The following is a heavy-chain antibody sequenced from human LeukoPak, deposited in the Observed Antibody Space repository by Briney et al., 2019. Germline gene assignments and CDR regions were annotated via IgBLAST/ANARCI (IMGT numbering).Heavy chain of an antibody. Sequence: SETLSLTCTVSGASISSYHWSWIRQPPGKGLEWIGYIYYSGSTNYNPSLKSRVTISVDTSKNQFSLKLSSVTAADTAVYYCARVEGNGLNDWGQGTLVTVSP. CDR2: IYYSGST. J-gene: IGHJ4*02. V-gene: IGHV4-59*01. CDR1: GASISSYH. D-gene: IGHD2-8*01. CDR3: ARVEGNGLND.